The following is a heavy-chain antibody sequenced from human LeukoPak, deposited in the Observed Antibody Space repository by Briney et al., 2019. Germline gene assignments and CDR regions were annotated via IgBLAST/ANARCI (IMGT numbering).Heavy chain of an antibody. V-gene: IGHV3-30-3*01. D-gene: IGHD3-9*01. Sequence: GGSLRLSCAASGFPFGNYDINWVRQAPGKGLEWVALISYDGSNQLYADSVRGRFTISRDNSKNTLQLQLNSLRVEDTAVYYCARIDILTGYAAVGDCWGQGALVTVSS. CDR2: ISYDGSNQ. CDR3: ARIDILTGYAAVGDC. J-gene: IGHJ4*02. CDR1: GFPFGNYD.